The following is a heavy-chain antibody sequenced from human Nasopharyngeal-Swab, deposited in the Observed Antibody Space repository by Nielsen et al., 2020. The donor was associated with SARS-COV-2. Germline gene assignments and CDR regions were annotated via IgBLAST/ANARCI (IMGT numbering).Heavy chain of an antibody. V-gene: IGHV1-8*01. CDR3: ARDRPDYDFWSGYSSYYYYYMDV. CDR1: GYTFTSYD. Sequence: ASVKVSCKASGYTFTSYDINWVRQATGQGLEWMGWMNPNSGNTGYAQKFQGRVTMTRNTSISTAYMELSSLRSEDTAVYYCARDRPDYDFWSGYSSYYYYYMDVWGKGTTVTVSS. CDR2: MNPNSGNT. D-gene: IGHD3-3*01. J-gene: IGHJ6*03.